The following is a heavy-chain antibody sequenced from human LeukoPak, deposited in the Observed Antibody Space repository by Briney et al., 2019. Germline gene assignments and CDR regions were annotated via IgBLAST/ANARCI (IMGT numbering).Heavy chain of an antibody. D-gene: IGHD2-21*02. CDR1: GGSISSFSYY. CDR2: IYYSGST. Sequence: SETLSLTCTVSGGSISSFSYYWGWIRQPPGRGLEWIGTIYYSGSTYYNPSLKSRVTISTDTSKNPFSLNLRSVTAADTAVYYCARVRGDSPYSFDYWGQGTLVTVSS. V-gene: IGHV4-39*07. J-gene: IGHJ4*02. CDR3: ARVRGDSPYSFDY.